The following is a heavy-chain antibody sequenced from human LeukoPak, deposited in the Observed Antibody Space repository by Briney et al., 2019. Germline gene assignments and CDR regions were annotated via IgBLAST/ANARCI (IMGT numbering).Heavy chain of an antibody. CDR2: ISWNSGSI. Sequence: GGSLRLSCAASGFTFDDYAMHWVRQAPGKGLEWVSGISWNSGSIGYADSVKGRFTISRDNAKNSLYLQMNSLRAEDTALYYCAKDMGPLGYCSGGSCWYYFDYWGQGTLVTVSS. J-gene: IGHJ4*02. CDR3: AKDMGPLGYCSGGSCWYYFDY. V-gene: IGHV3-9*01. D-gene: IGHD2-15*01. CDR1: GFTFDDYA.